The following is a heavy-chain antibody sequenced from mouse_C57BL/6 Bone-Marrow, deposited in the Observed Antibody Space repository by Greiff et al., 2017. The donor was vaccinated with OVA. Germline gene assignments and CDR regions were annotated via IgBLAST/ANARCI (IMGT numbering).Heavy chain of an antibody. CDR1: GYTFPSYW. J-gene: IGHJ1*03. V-gene: IGHV1-69*01. CDR3: AREDLFDWYFDV. CDR2: IDPSDSYT. Sequence: QVQLQQPGAELVMPGASVKLSCKASGYTFPSYWMHWVKQRPGQGLEWIVDIDPSDSYTNYHQKFKGKSTLTVDKSSSTASMQLSSLTSEDSAVYYCAREDLFDWYFDVWGTGTTVTVSS.